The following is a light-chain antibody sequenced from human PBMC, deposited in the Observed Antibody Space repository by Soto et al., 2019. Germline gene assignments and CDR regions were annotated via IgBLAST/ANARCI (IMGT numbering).Light chain of an antibody. J-gene: IGKJ5*01. V-gene: IGKV1-8*01. CDR2: AAS. CDR3: QQYYSYPRGIT. CDR1: QGISSY. Sequence: AIRMTQSPSSLSASTGDIVTITCRASQGISSYLAWYQQKPGKAPKLLIYAASTLQSGVPSRFSGSGSGTDFTLTISCRQSEDFATYYCQQYYSYPRGITFGQGTRLEIK.